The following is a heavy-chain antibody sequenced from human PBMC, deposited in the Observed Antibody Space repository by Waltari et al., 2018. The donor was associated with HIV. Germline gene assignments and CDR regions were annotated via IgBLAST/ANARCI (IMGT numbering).Heavy chain of an antibody. CDR3: ARDGEPTSYGSGSYYNET. D-gene: IGHD3-10*01. Sequence: QVQLVQSGAEVKKPGSSVKVSCKASGGTFSSYAIRWVRQDPGPGLEWMGGIIPIFGTANYAQKFQGRVTITADESTSTAYMELSSLRSEDTAVYYCARDGEPTSYGSGSYYNETWGQGTLVTVSS. CDR1: GGTFSSYA. CDR2: IIPIFGTA. V-gene: IGHV1-69*12. J-gene: IGHJ5*02.